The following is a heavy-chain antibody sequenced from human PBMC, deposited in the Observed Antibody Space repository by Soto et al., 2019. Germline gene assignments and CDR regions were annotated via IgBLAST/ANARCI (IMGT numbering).Heavy chain of an antibody. CDR2: IYSGGST. D-gene: IGHD3-22*01. Sequence: EVQLVESGGGLIQPGGSLRLSCAASGFTVSSNYMSWVRQAPGKGLEWVSVIYSGGSTYYADSVKGRFTISRDNSKNTLYLQMNSLRAEDTAVYYCASGYYDSSGYYYPIDYWGQGTLVTVSS. CDR1: GFTVSSNY. V-gene: IGHV3-53*01. J-gene: IGHJ4*02. CDR3: ASGYYDSSGYYYPIDY.